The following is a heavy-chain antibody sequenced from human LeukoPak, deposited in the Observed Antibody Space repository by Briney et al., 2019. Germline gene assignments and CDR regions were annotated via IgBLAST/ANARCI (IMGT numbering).Heavy chain of an antibody. Sequence: SETLSLTCTVPGGSINGYYWSWIRQPPGKGLEWIGYIFTSGSTNYSPSLKSRVTISIDTSKNQFSLKLTSVTAADTAVYYCTRLTQLEGGTGYYYMDVWGKGTTVTVSS. J-gene: IGHJ6*03. V-gene: IGHV4-4*09. CDR3: TRLTQLEGGTGYYYMDV. CDR1: GGSINGYY. CDR2: IFTSGST. D-gene: IGHD1-1*01.